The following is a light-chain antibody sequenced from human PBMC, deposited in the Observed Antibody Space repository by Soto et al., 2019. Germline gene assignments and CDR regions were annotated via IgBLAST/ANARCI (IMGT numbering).Light chain of an antibody. Sequence: DIQMTQSPSSLSASVGDRVTITCRASQSISSYLNWYQQKPGKAPKLLIYTASSLQSGVPSSFSGSGSGTDFTLTISSLQPEDFATYDWQQSYSSRPFGQGTKVEIK. CDR2: TAS. CDR1: QSISSY. CDR3: QQSYSSRP. V-gene: IGKV1-39*01. J-gene: IGKJ1*01.